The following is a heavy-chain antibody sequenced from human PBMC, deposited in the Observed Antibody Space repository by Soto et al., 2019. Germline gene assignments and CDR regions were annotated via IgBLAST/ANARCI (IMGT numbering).Heavy chain of an antibody. CDR1: GFTFNTYP. J-gene: IGHJ4*02. Sequence: EVPLLESGGGLVQPGGSLRLSCAASGFTFNTYPMSWVRQAPEKGLEWVSAISGSGDNTYYADSVKGRFTISRDNSKNTLYLQMSSLRAEDTAVYYCAKRHSSGWYVFDYWGQGTLVTVSS. CDR3: AKRHSSGWYVFDY. V-gene: IGHV3-23*01. D-gene: IGHD6-19*01. CDR2: ISGSGDNT.